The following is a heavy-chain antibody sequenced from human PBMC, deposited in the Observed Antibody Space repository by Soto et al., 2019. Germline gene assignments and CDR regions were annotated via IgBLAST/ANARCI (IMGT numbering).Heavy chain of an antibody. D-gene: IGHD6-19*01. J-gene: IGHJ5*02. CDR3: AGDHVAVTTNWFDP. V-gene: IGHV3-11*01. CDR1: GFTFSDYY. CDR2: ISSSGSTI. Sequence: PGGSLRLSCAASGFTFSDYYMSWIRQAPGKGLEWVSYISSSGSTIYYADSVKGRFTISRDNAKNSLYLQMNSLRAEDTAVYYCAGDHVAVTTNWFDPWGQGTLVTVSS.